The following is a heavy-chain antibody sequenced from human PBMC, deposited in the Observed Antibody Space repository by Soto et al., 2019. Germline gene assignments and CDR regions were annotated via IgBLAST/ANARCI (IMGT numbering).Heavy chain of an antibody. CDR2: MNSDGSTT. J-gene: IGHJ6*02. V-gene: IGHV3-74*01. D-gene: IGHD1-1*01. CDR1: GFAFRGYG. Sequence: GGSLGLACAAPGFAFRGYGVHWVRQAPGKGGVGVSRMNSDGSTTNYADLVKGRFTISRDNARNTLYLQMNSLRAEDTAVYYCVRDGYPAWVYGVDVWGQGTTVTVSS. CDR3: VRDGYPAWVYGVDV.